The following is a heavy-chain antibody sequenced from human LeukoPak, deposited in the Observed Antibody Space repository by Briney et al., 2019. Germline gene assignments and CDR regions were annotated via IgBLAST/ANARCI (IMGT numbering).Heavy chain of an antibody. CDR3: ARHNTQITIFGVVTPYNWFDP. J-gene: IGHJ5*02. CDR2: IYYSGST. Sequence: PSETLSLTCTVSGGSISSSSDYWGWIRQPPGKGLEWIGSIYYSGSTYYNPSLKSRVTISVDTSKNQFSLKLSSVTAADTAVYYCARHNTQITIFGVVTPYNWFDPWGQGTLVTVSS. D-gene: IGHD3-3*01. CDR1: GGSISSSSDY. V-gene: IGHV4-39*01.